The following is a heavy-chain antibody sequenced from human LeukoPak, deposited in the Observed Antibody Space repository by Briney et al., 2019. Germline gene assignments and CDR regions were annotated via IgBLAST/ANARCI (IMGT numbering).Heavy chain of an antibody. V-gene: IGHV3-30-3*01. CDR3: ARDHVVVPAAMAGGGWRSYYFDY. D-gene: IGHD2-2*01. J-gene: IGHJ4*02. CDR2: ISYDGSNK. Sequence: GGSLRLSCAASGFTFSSYAMHWVRQAPGKGLGWVAVISYDGSNKYYADSVKGRFTISRDNSKNTLYLQMNSLRAEDTAVYYCARDHVVVPAAMAGGGWRSYYFDYWGQGTLVTVSS. CDR1: GFTFSSYA.